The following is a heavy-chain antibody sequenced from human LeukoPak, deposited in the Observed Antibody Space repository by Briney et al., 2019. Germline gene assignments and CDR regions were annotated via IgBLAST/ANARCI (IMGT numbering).Heavy chain of an antibody. CDR3: ARETSQKGAHYMDV. Sequence: SETLSLTCTVSGGSISSYYWSWIRQPPGKGLEWIGYIYYSGSTNYNPSLKSRVTISVDTSKNQFSLKLSSVTAADTAVYYCARETSQKGAHYMDVWGKGTSVTISS. CDR1: GGSISSYY. D-gene: IGHD3-16*01. J-gene: IGHJ6*03. CDR2: IYYSGST. V-gene: IGHV4-59*01.